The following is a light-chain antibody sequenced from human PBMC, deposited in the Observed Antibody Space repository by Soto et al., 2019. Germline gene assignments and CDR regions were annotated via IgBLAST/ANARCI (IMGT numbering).Light chain of an antibody. Sequence: QTVVTQEPSLTVSPGGTVTLTCGSTTGDVTSSHNVYWFQQKPGQAPRTLIYDTTSKHSWTPARFSGSLIGGKAALTLSGAQPEDEADYHCLVSNSGAFYWVFGGGTKVTVL. CDR2: DTT. V-gene: IGLV7-46*01. CDR3: LVSNSGAFYWV. CDR1: TGDVTSSHN. J-gene: IGLJ3*02.